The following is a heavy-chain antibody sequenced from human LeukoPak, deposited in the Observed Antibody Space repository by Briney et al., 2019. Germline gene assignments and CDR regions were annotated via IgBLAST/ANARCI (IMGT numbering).Heavy chain of an antibody. CDR2: ISYDGSNK. Sequence: GRSLRLSCAASGFTFSSYGMLWVRQAPGKGLEWVAVISYDGSNKYYADSVKGRFTISRDNSKNPLYLQMNSLRAEDTAVYYCAKGEHGDYWGQGTLVTVSS. CDR3: AKGEHGDY. V-gene: IGHV3-30*18. CDR1: GFTFSSYG. D-gene: IGHD1/OR15-1a*01. J-gene: IGHJ4*02.